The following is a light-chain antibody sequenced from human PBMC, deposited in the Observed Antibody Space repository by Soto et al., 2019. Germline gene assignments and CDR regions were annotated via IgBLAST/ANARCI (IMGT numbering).Light chain of an antibody. J-gene: IGLJ3*02. CDR2: GNS. V-gene: IGLV1-40*01. Sequence: QSVLTQPPSVSGAPGQRVTISCTGSSSNIGAGYDVHWYQQLPGTPPKLLIYGNSNRHSGVPDRFSGSKSGTSASLPITGLQAEDEADYYCQSYDSSLNWVFGGGTKRTVL. CDR3: QSYDSSLNWV. CDR1: SSNIGAGYD.